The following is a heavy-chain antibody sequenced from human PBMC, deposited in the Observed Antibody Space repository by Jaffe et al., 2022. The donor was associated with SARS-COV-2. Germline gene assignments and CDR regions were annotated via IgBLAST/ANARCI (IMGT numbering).Heavy chain of an antibody. CDR2: VHHSGST. D-gene: IGHD3-3*01. J-gene: IGHJ4*02. CDR1: GDSISSYY. Sequence: QVQLQESGPGLVKPSETLSLTCSVSGDSISSYYWSWIRQPPGKGLEWIGHVHHSGSTNYNPSLKSRVTILLVAPKNQFFLRLTSVTAADTAVYYCARASQSTIFRDNEQLTTYYVDYWGQGTLVTVSS. V-gene: IGHV4-59*01. CDR3: ARASQSTIFRDNEQLTTYYVDY.